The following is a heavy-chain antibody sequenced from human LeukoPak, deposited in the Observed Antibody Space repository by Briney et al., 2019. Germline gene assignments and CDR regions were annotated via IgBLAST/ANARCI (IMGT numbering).Heavy chain of an antibody. CDR1: GFTFSSYG. Sequence: QPGRSLRLSCAASGFTFSSYGMHWVRQAPGKGLEWVAVILYDGSNKYYADSVKGRFTISRDNSKNTLYLQMNSLRAEDTAVYYCAKDQGRERYYYYGMDVWGKGTTVTVSS. CDR2: ILYDGSNK. CDR3: AKDQGRERYYYYGMDV. D-gene: IGHD3-10*01. J-gene: IGHJ6*04. V-gene: IGHV3-30*18.